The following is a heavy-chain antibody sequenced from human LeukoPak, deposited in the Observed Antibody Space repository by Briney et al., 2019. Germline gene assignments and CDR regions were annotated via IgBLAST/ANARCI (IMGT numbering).Heavy chain of an antibody. V-gene: IGHV3-21*04. J-gene: IGHJ1*01. CDR1: GFTFSSYS. D-gene: IGHD1-14*01. Sequence: GGSLRLSCAASGFTFSSYSMNWVRQAPGKGLEWVSSISSSSSYIYYADSVKGRFTISRDNAKNSLYLQMNSLRSDDTAVYYCAREAIGPRYNPFQHWGQGTLVTVSS. CDR3: AREAIGPRYNPFQH. CDR2: ISSSSSYI.